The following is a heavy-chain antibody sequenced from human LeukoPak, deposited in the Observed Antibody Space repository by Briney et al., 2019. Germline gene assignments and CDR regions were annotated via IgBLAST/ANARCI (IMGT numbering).Heavy chain of an antibody. Sequence: ASVKVSCKASGYAFTSYGISWARQAPGQGLEWMGWISAYNGNTNYAQKLQGRVTMTTDTSTSTAYMELRSLRSDDTAVYYCARVGVPAASYYMDVWGKGTTVTVSS. CDR1: GYAFTSYG. J-gene: IGHJ6*03. D-gene: IGHD2-2*01. CDR2: ISAYNGNT. V-gene: IGHV1-18*01. CDR3: ARVGVPAASYYMDV.